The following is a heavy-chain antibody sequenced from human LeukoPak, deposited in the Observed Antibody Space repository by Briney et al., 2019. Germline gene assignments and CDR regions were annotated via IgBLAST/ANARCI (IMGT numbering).Heavy chain of an antibody. CDR2: IIPIFGTA. D-gene: IGHD2-15*01. CDR3: ARTGYCSGGSCYEDDH. J-gene: IGHJ4*02. Sequence: SVKVSCKASGGTFSSYAISWVRQAPGQGLEWMGGIIPIFGTANYAQKFQGRVTITTDESTSTAYMELSSLRSEDTAVYYCARTGYCSGGSCYEDDHWGQGTLVTVSS. V-gene: IGHV1-69*05. CDR1: GGTFSSYA.